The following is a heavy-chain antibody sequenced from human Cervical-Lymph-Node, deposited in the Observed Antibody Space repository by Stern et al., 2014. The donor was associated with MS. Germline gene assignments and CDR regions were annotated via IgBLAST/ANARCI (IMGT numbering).Heavy chain of an antibody. Sequence: EVQLVESGAEVKNPGASLKLSCKGSEYNFNTHWIAWVRQMPGKGLEWLGNIYPGNSDTRYNPSLQGQVSISADKSITTAYLHFSSLKASDSAMYFCARHGGPNWNHEAHNWFDPWGQGTLVTVSS. CDR3: ARHGGPNWNHEAHNWFDP. D-gene: IGHD1-14*01. J-gene: IGHJ5*02. V-gene: IGHV5-51*03. CDR1: EYNFNTHW. CDR2: IYPGNSDT.